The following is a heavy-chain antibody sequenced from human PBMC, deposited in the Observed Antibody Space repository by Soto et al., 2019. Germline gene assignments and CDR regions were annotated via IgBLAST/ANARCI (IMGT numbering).Heavy chain of an antibody. D-gene: IGHD3-3*01. CDR3: ALGFEFGLFLH. V-gene: IGHV3-23*01. J-gene: IGHJ4*02. Sequence: EVQLLQSGGGVVPPGGSLRLSCAASGVTFNNFPMSWVRQAPGKGLEWVSTISGSGGTTFYADSVKGRLTISRDNSKSILYLQVNSLRAEDTAVYYCALGFEFGLFLHWGQGAQVTVSS. CDR1: GVTFNNFP. CDR2: ISGSGGTT.